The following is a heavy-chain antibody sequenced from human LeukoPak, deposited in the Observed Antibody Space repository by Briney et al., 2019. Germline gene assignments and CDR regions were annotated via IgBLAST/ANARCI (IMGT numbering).Heavy chain of an antibody. D-gene: IGHD3-22*01. Sequence: PSETLSLTCAVYGGSFSGYYWSWIRQHPGKGLEWIGYIFYSGSTYYNPSLKSRVTISVDTSKNQFSLKLSSVTATDTAMYYCATDSSGRKIFDYWGQGTLVTVSS. V-gene: IGHV4-31*11. CDR3: ATDSSGRKIFDY. CDR2: IFYSGST. CDR1: GGSFSGYY. J-gene: IGHJ4*02.